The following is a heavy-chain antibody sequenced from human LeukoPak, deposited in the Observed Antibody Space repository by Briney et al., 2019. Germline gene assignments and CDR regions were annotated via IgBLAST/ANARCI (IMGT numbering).Heavy chain of an antibody. J-gene: IGHJ4*02. D-gene: IGHD2-2*01. CDR2: IYYSGST. CDR3: ARGYCSSTSCRQRYFDY. CDR1: GGSISSYY. Sequence: SETLSLTCTVSGGSISSYYWSWIRQPPGKGLEWIGYIYYSGSTNYNPSLKSRVTISVDTSKNQFSLKLSSVTAADTAVYYCARGYCSSTSCRQRYFDYWGQGTLVTVSS. V-gene: IGHV4-59*01.